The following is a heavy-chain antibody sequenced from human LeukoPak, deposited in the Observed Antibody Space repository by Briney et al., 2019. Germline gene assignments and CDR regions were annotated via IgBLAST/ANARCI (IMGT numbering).Heavy chain of an antibody. CDR2: ISYDGSNK. Sequence: QSGGSLRLSCAASGFTVSSNHMSWVRQAPGKGLEWVAVISYDGSNKYYADSVKGRFTISRDNSKNTLYLQMNSLRAEDTAVYYCARVEGAFDIWGQGTMVTVSS. CDR1: GFTVSSNH. CDR3: ARVEGAFDI. V-gene: IGHV3-30*03. J-gene: IGHJ3*02.